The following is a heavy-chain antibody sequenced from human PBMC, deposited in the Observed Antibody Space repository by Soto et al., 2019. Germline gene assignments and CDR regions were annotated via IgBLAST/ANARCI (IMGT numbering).Heavy chain of an antibody. D-gene: IGHD2-15*01. CDR2: INPNSGGT. CDR3: ARGTAVVVAARNTWFDP. V-gene: IGHV1-2*04. Sequence: ASVKVSCTASGYTFTGYYMHWVRQAPGQGLEWMGWINPNSGGTNYAQKFQGWFTMTRDTSISTAYMELSRLRSDDTAVYYCARGTAVVVAARNTWFDPWGQGTLVPVSS. J-gene: IGHJ5*02. CDR1: GYTFTGYY.